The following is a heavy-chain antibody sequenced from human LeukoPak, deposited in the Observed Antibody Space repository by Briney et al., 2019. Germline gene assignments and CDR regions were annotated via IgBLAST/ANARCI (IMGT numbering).Heavy chain of an antibody. D-gene: IGHD6-19*01. CDR1: GFTLSSYA. Sequence: GGALRLSRAASGFTLSSYAMSWVRPAPGEGLEWVSAISGSGGSTYYADSVKGRFTISRDNSKNTLYLQMNSLRAEDTAVYYCAKQRVAGAPFFDYWGQGTLVTVSS. CDR3: AKQRVAGAPFFDY. CDR2: ISGSGGST. J-gene: IGHJ4*02. V-gene: IGHV3-23*01.